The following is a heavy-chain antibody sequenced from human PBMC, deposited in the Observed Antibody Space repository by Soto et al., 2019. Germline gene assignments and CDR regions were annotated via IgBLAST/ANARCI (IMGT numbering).Heavy chain of an antibody. CDR1: GGSFSGYY. V-gene: IGHV4-34*01. CDR2: INHSGST. CDR3: ARGRGLRFLEWLSAPNHYGMDV. D-gene: IGHD3-3*01. J-gene: IGHJ6*02. Sequence: SETLSLTCAVYGGSFSGYYWSWIRQPPGKGLEWIGEINHSGSTNYNPSLKSRVTISVDMSKNQFSLKLSSVTAADTAVYYCARGRGLRFLEWLSAPNHYGMDVWGQGTTVTVSS.